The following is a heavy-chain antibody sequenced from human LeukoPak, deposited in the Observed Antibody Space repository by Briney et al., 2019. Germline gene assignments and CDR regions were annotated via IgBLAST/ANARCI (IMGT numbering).Heavy chain of an antibody. CDR1: GFSFSSYA. D-gene: IGHD6-13*01. CDR2: ISGTGGSV. CDR3: ARDGTAAGLYFDL. V-gene: IGHV3-23*01. Sequence: GGSLRLSCAASGFSFSSYAMNWVRQGPGRGLEWVSAISGTGGSVEYADSVKGRFTISRDNTKNSLYLQINSLRAEDTAVYYCARDGTAAGLYFDLWGQGTLVTVSS. J-gene: IGHJ4*01.